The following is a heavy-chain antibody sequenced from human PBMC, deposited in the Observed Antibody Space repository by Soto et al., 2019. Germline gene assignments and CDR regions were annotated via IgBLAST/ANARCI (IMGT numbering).Heavy chain of an antibody. V-gene: IGHV3-74*01. CDR3: GTVFEQ. CDR2: VDSDGRGT. J-gene: IGHJ4*02. Sequence: EVQLVESGGGSVQPGGSLRLSCVASGITFTNYWMHWVRQVPGKGLMWVARVDSDGRGTSYADFVKGRFTSSRDNAKNTLYHQMNSLRVEDTAMYYCGTVFEQWGQGIAVTVSS. CDR1: GITFTNYW.